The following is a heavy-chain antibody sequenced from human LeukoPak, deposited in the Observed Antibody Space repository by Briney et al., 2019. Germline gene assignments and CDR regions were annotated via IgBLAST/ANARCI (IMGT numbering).Heavy chain of an antibody. D-gene: IGHD6-19*01. Sequence: SGGSLRLSCEASGFTFDDYAMHWVRQAPGKGLEWVSGISWNSGSIGYADSVKGRFTISRDNAKNSLYLQMNSLRAEDTALYYCAKAYSSGWYLGYAFDIWGQGTMVTVSS. CDR1: GFTFDDYA. CDR2: ISWNSGSI. CDR3: AKAYSSGWYLGYAFDI. V-gene: IGHV3-9*01. J-gene: IGHJ3*02.